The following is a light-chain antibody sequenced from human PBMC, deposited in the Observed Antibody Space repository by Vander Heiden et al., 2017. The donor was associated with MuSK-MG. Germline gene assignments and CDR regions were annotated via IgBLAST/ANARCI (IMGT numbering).Light chain of an antibody. V-gene: IGLV3-19*01. CDR1: SLRSYY. J-gene: IGLJ1*01. CDR3: NSRDSSGNQLV. Sequence: SSELTQDSAVSVSLGQTVRITCQGDSLRSYYASWYQQKPGQAPVLVIYGKNNRPSGIPDRFSGSSSGNTASLTITGAQEEDEADYYCNSRDSSGNQLVFGTGTKVTVL. CDR2: GKN.